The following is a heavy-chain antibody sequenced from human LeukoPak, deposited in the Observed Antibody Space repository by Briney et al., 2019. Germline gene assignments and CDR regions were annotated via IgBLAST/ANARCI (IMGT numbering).Heavy chain of an antibody. J-gene: IGHJ6*03. CDR1: GDSISSHY. Sequence: PSETLSLTCTVSGDSISSHYWTWIRQPPGKGLEWIGCIFYGGSTKYSPSLTGRVTISMDTSKNQFSLKLTSVTAADTAVYYCASQFYYGSGAAYFMDVWGKGTTVTVSS. D-gene: IGHD3-10*01. CDR3: ASQFYYGSGAAYFMDV. V-gene: IGHV4-59*11. CDR2: IFYGGST.